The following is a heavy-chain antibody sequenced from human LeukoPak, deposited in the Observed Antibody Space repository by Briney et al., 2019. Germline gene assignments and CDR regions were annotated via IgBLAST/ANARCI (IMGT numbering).Heavy chain of an antibody. Sequence: SETLSLTCTVSGGSISSYYWSWIRQPPGKGLEWIGYIYYSGSTNYNPSLKSRVTISVDTSKNQFSLKLSSVTAADTAVYYCARHPQSGYYWVFDYWGQGTLVTVSS. J-gene: IGHJ4*02. CDR1: GGSISSYY. D-gene: IGHD3-9*01. CDR2: IYYSGST. CDR3: ARHPQSGYYWVFDY. V-gene: IGHV4-59*08.